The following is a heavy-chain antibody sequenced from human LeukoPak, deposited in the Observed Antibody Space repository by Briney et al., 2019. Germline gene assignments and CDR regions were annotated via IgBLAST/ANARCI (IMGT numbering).Heavy chain of an antibody. CDR1: GFTFSSYW. CDR2: IKQDGSEK. CDR3: ARWIGGFDY. D-gene: IGHD3-10*01. Sequence: GGSLRLSCTASGFTFSSYWMNWVRQTPGKGLEWEANIKQDGSEKYYVDSVEGRFTISRDNTNNSLYLQMNSLRDEDTAIYYCARWIGGFDYWGQGALVTVSS. V-gene: IGHV3-7*01. J-gene: IGHJ4*02.